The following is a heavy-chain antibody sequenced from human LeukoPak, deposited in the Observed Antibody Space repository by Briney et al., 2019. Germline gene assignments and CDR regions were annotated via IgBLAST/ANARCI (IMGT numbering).Heavy chain of an antibody. D-gene: IGHD3-22*01. Sequence: ASVKVSCKASGYTFTNYYMHWVRQAPGQGLEWMGVIDPSAGSTTYAQKFQGRVTMTRDTATSTVYMELSSLRSEDTAVYFCASTDYYDSRGYGGSFAIWGQGTMVTVSS. V-gene: IGHV1-46*01. CDR3: ASTDYYDSRGYGGSFAI. CDR2: IDPSAGST. CDR1: GYTFTNYY. J-gene: IGHJ3*02.